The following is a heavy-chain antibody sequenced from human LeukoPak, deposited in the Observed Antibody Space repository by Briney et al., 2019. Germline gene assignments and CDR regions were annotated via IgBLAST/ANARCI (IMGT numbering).Heavy chain of an antibody. CDR2: ITSDGGST. J-gene: IGHJ4*02. V-gene: IGHV3-23*01. CDR1: GFTFGIYA. Sequence: PGGSLRLSCAVSGFTFGIYAMSWVRQAPEKGLEWVSVITSDGGSTHYAASVKGRFTVTRDNSKNTLYLQMNSLRAEDTAVYYCAKGPNGDSNYFFDYWGQGTLVTVSS. D-gene: IGHD4-11*01. CDR3: AKGPNGDSNYFFDY.